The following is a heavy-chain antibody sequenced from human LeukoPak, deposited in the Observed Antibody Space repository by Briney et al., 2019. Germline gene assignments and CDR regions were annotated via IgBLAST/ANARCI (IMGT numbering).Heavy chain of an antibody. CDR1: GFTFSSYA. J-gene: IGHJ4*02. V-gene: IGHV3-23*01. CDR2: ISGSGGST. Sequence: GGSLRLSCAASGFTFSSYAMSWVRRAPGKGLEWVSAISGSGGSTYYADSVKGRFTISRDNSKNTLYLQMNSLRAEDTAVYYCASSITIFSNFDYWGQGTLVTVSS. CDR3: ASSITIFSNFDY. D-gene: IGHD3-9*01.